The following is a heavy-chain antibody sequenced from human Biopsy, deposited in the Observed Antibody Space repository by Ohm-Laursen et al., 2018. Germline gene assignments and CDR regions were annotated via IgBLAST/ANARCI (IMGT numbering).Heavy chain of an antibody. CDR2: INPSGSTT. J-gene: IGHJ4*02. CDR3: AGNTGWYRDLYYFDY. V-gene: IGHV1-46*01. D-gene: IGHD6-19*01. Sequence: ASVKVSCKASGYSFTSYYMHWVRQAPGQGLEWMGMINPSGSTTSYPQIFQGRVTMTRDTSKSTVYMELSSVGSADTAFYFCAGNTGWYRDLYYFDYWGQGTLVTVSS. CDR1: GYSFTSYY.